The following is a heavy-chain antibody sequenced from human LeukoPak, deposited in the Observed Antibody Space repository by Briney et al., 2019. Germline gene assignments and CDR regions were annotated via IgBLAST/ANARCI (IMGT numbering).Heavy chain of an antibody. CDR3: ARAFYNWNSNWFDP. Sequence: ASVKVSCKASGYTFTAYYMHWVRQAPGQRLEWMGWINPNSGGTKYAQNFQDRVTMTRDTSISTAYMGLSRLRSHDTAVYYCARAFYNWNSNWFDPWGQGTLVTVSS. D-gene: IGHD1-7*01. J-gene: IGHJ5*02. V-gene: IGHV1-2*02. CDR2: INPNSGGT. CDR1: GYTFTAYY.